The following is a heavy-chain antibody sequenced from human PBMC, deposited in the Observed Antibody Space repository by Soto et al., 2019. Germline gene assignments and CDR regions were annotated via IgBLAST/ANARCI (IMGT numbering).Heavy chain of an antibody. V-gene: IGHV4-31*03. CDR2: IYNSGST. J-gene: IGHJ6*04. CDR1: GGSINSGGYY. D-gene: IGHD3-22*01. CDR3: ARHNYDSSGTAVDV. Sequence: LSLTCTVSGGSINSGGYYWSWIRQHPGKGLEWIGYIYNSGSTYYNPSLKSRVTISVDTSKNQFSLKLSSVTAADTAVYYCARHNYDSSGTAVDVWGKGTTVTVSS.